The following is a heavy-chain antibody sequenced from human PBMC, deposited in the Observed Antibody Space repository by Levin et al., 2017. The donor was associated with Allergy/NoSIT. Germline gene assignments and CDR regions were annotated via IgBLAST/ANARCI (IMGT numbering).Heavy chain of an antibody. Sequence: PGGSLRLSCAASGFTFSSYAMHWVRQAPGKGLEWVAVISYDGSNKYYADSVKGRFTISRDNSKNTLYLQMNSLRAEDTAVYYCARGSLYIWGPYIVATSGIDYWGQGTLVTVSS. CDR2: ISYDGSNK. J-gene: IGHJ4*02. CDR3: ARGSLYIWGPYIVATSGIDY. D-gene: IGHD5-12*01. CDR1: GFTFSSYA. V-gene: IGHV3-30*04.